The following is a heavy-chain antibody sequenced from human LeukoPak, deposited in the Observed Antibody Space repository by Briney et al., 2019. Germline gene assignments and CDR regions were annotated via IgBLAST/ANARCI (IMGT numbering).Heavy chain of an antibody. J-gene: IGHJ4*02. Sequence: PGGSLRLSCAASRFTFSRYSMNWVRQAPGKGLVWVSYISSSSSTMYYADSVKGRFTISRDSAKNSPYLQMNSLRVEDTAVYYCARDPYSGYDLQAFDYWGQGTLVTVSS. CDR2: ISSSSSTM. CDR3: ARDPYSGYDLQAFDY. CDR1: RFTFSRYS. V-gene: IGHV3-48*01. D-gene: IGHD5-12*01.